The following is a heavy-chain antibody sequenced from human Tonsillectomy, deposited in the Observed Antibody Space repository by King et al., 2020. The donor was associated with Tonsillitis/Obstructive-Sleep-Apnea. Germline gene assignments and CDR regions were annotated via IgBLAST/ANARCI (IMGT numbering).Heavy chain of an antibody. D-gene: IGHD3-16*01. V-gene: IGHV3-15*01. CDR2: IKSKTDGGTT. Sequence: QLVQSGGGLVKPGGSLRLSCAASGFTFSNAWMSWVRQAPGKGLEWVGRIKSKTDGGTTDYAEPVKGRFTISRDDSKNTLYLQMNSLKTEDTAVYYCTTDGGDYYYYYYMDVWGKGTTVTVSS. J-gene: IGHJ6*03. CDR3: TTDGGDYYYYYYMDV. CDR1: GFTFSNAW.